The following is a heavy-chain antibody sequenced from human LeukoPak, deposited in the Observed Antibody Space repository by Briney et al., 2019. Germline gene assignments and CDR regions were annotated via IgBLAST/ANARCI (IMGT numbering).Heavy chain of an antibody. V-gene: IGHV1-69*13. J-gene: IGHJ6*03. CDR2: IIPIFGTA. CDR1: GGTFSSYA. CDR3: ARGGVRGVICAYYYYMDV. Sequence: SVKVSCKASGGTFSSYAISWVRQAPGQGLEWTGGIIPIFGTANYAQKFQGRVTITADESTSTAYMELSSLRSEDTAVYYCARGGVRGVICAYYYYMDVWGKGTTVTISS. D-gene: IGHD3-10*01.